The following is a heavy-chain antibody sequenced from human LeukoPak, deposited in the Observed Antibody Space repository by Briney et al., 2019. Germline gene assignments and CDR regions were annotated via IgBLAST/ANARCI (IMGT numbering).Heavy chain of an antibody. Sequence: ASVKVSCKASGGTFSSYAISWVRQAPGQGLEWMGWINPNSGGTNYAQNFQGRVTMTRDTSITTAYMELSRLSSDDTAVYFCARVHTGATHSHNWFDPWGQGTLVTVSS. CDR1: GGTFSSYA. CDR2: INPNSGGT. CDR3: ARVHTGATHSHNWFDP. V-gene: IGHV1-2*02. J-gene: IGHJ5*02. D-gene: IGHD1-1*01.